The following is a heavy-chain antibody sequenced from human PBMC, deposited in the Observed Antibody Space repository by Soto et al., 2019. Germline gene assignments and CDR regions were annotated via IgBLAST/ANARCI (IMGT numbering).Heavy chain of an antibody. CDR2: IIPIFDTI. J-gene: IGHJ4*02. V-gene: IGHV1-69*01. CDR1: GGTFSNFP. CDR3: ARPRTVATTKGYDY. Sequence: QVQLVQSGAEVKKAGSSVKVSCQASGGTFSNFPIAWVRQAPGQGLEWMGAIIPIFDTIIYAQKFQGRVTITADESASTAYMELSSLTSADTALYYCARPRTVATTKGYDYWGQGTLVTVSS. D-gene: IGHD1-1*01.